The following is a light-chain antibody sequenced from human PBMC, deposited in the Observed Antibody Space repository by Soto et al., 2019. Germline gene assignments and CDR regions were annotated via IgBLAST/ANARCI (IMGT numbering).Light chain of an antibody. CDR3: QKYNSVPQT. CDR2: DAS. CDR1: QGISYY. Sequence: DIQMTQSPSSLSASVGDRVTITCRASQGISYYLAWYQQKPGKVPVLLIYDASTLQSGVPSRFSGSGSGTDFTLPISSLQPEDVETYYCQKYNSVPQTFGQGTKVEIK. J-gene: IGKJ1*01. V-gene: IGKV1-27*01.